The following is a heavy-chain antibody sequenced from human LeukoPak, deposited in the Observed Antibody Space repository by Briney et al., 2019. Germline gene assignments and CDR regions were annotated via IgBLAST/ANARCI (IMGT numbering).Heavy chain of an antibody. D-gene: IGHD3-3*01. J-gene: IGHJ4*02. CDR3: AKEYDFWSGQKSDITDY. V-gene: IGHV3-30*02. CDR2: IRYDGSNK. Sequence: GGSLRLSCAASGFTFSSYGMHWVRQAPGKGLEWVAFIRYDGSNKYYADSVKGRFTISRDNSKNTLYLQMNSLRAEDTAVYYCAKEYDFWSGQKSDITDYWGQGTLVTVSS. CDR1: GFTFSSYG.